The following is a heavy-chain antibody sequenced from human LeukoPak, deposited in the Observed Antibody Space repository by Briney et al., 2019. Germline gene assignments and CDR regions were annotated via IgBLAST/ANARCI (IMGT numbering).Heavy chain of an antibody. Sequence: SETLSLTCTVSGGSISSYYWSWIRQPPGKGLEWIGYIYYSRGTNYNPSLKSRVTISVDTSKNQFSLKLSSVTAADTAVYYCARTVSRSGALGFDYWGQRTLVTVSS. D-gene: IGHD3-10*01. CDR3: ARTVSRSGALGFDY. CDR1: GGSISSYY. CDR2: IYYSRGT. V-gene: IGHV4-59*08. J-gene: IGHJ4*02.